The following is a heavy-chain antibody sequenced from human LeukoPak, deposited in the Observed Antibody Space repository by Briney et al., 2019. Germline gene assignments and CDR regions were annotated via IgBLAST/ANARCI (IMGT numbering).Heavy chain of an antibody. V-gene: IGHV3-23*01. CDR1: GFTFSSYA. Sequence: GGSLRLSCAASGFTFSSYAMSWVRQAPGRGLEWVSAISGSGGSTYYADSVKGRFTISRDNSKNTLYLQMNSLRAEDTAVYYCAKDVKAQQWLIDYWGQGTLVTVSS. J-gene: IGHJ4*02. D-gene: IGHD6-19*01. CDR2: ISGSGGST. CDR3: AKDVKAQQWLIDY.